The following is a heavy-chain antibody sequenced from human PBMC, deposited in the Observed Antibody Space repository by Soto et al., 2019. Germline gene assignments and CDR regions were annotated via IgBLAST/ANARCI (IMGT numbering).Heavy chain of an antibody. CDR3: AGGRIVVVGSRAYYGMDV. D-gene: IGHD3-22*01. CDR2: NLPVFGLV. Sequence: QVHLLLQSGAEVKKPGSSVKVSCKASGGTPSNSAISWVRQAPGQGLEWMGGNLPVFGLVKYAQNFQGRVTITADESTNTAYMELSSLRPEDTAVYYCAGGRIVVVGSRAYYGMDVWGQGTTVTVSS. J-gene: IGHJ6*02. V-gene: IGHV1-69*01. CDR1: GGTPSNSA.